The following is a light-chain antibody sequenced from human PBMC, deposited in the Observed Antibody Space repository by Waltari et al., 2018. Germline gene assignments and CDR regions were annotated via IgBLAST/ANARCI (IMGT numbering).Light chain of an antibody. Sequence: SSVLTQAPSVSVAPGQTATVTCGGDNIGSRSVHWYQQKPGRAPVLVVYPERFSGSKSGNAATLTISRVEAGDEADYYCHVWDANTVMFGGGTKLTVL. CDR3: HVWDANTVM. V-gene: IGLV3-21*02. CDR1: NIGSRS. J-gene: IGLJ3*02.